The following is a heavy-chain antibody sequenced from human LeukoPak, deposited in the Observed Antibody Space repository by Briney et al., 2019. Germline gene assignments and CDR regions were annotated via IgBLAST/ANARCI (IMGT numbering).Heavy chain of an antibody. CDR1: GFAINSQA. J-gene: IGHJ4*02. D-gene: IGHD4-17*01. CDR2: ISGVCDG. Sequence: GGSLRLSCTASGFAINSQAMSWVRQAPGKGLEWVSAISGVCDGYYAESVKGRFTIFRDNSRNTVFLQLNRLRAEDTAVYYCANLYGDKDEKWGQGTLVTVSS. CDR3: ANLYGDKDEK. V-gene: IGHV3-23*01.